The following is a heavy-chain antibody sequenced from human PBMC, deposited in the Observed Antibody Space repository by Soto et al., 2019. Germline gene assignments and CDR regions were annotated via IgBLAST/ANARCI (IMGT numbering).Heavy chain of an antibody. J-gene: IGHJ6*02. V-gene: IGHV5-51*01. CDR1: GYTFTDYW. D-gene: IGHD3-3*01. CDR3: AIQISNLRAYHYARYA. CDR2: IYPGDSDT. Sequence: GGSLKISCKGSGYTFTDYWIGWVRQLPGKGLEWMGIIYPGDSDTRYSPSFQGHVTITVDKSTSTAYLQWNTLKASDTAMYYCAIQISNLRAYHYARYARGQGTTVTLSS.